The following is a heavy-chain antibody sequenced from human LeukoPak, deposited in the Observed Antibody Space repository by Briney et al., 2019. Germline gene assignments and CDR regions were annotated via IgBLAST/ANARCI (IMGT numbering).Heavy chain of an antibody. CDR2: IYYSGST. J-gene: IGHJ4*02. Sequence: PSETLSLTCTVSGGSVSSGSYYWSWIRQPPGKGLEWIGYIYYSGSTNYNPSLKSRVTISVDTSKNQFSLKLSSVTAADTAVYYCARDSVWYSYWGQGTLVTVSS. CDR3: ARDSVWYSY. V-gene: IGHV4-61*01. D-gene: IGHD6-19*01. CDR1: GGSVSSGSYY.